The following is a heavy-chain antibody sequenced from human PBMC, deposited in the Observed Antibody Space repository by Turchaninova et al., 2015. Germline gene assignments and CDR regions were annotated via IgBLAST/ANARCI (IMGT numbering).Heavy chain of an antibody. V-gene: IGHV3-9*01. CDR3: AKDEGQWLGIDY. CDR1: GFRFEDSA. Sequence: DVLMVVFGGVLAQSGRSVVLLCPFPGFRFEDSAMHWVPQAPGRGLEWVSGISWSSDGIAYADCVKGRFSISRDNAKSSLYLQMNSLRPEDTAFYYCAKDEGQWLGIDYWGQGTLVTVSS. D-gene: IGHD6-19*01. CDR2: ISWSSDGI. J-gene: IGHJ4*02.